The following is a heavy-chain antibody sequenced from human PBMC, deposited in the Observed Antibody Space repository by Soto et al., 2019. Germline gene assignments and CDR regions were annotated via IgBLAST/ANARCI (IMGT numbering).Heavy chain of an antibody. CDR2: ITSTSSYI. CDR1: GFTFSSYN. J-gene: IGHJ5*02. V-gene: IGHV3-21*02. CDR3: ARDPYFVP. Sequence: EVQLVESGGGLVKPGGSLRLSCVASGFTFSSYNMNWVRQAPGEGLEWVSSITSTSSYINYADSVKGRFSISRDNAKNSLYLQMNSLRAEDTAVYYCARDPYFVPWGQGTLVTVSS.